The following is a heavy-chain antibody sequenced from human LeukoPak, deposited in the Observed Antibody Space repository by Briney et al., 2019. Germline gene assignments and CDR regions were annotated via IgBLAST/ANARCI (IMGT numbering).Heavy chain of an antibody. CDR3: ARRDGYLNWFDP. D-gene: IGHD5-24*01. CDR2: INPSGGST. V-gene: IGHV1-46*01. J-gene: IGHJ5*02. CDR1: GYTFTSYY. Sequence: ASVKVSCKESGYTFTSYYMHWVRQAPGQGLEWMGIINPSGGSTSYAQKFQGRVTMTRDMSTSTVYVELSSLRSEDTAVYYCARRDGYLNWFDPWGQGTLVTVSS.